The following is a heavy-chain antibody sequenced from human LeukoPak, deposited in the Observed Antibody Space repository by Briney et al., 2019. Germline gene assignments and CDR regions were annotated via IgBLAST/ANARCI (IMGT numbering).Heavy chain of an antibody. J-gene: IGHJ4*02. V-gene: IGHV1-2*04. Sequence: VASVKVSCKASGYTFTGYYMHWVRQAPGQGLEWMGWINPNSGGTNYAQKFQGWVTMTRDTSISTAYMELSRLRSDDTAVYYCARGPVQGYYGPQGDYYFDYWGQGTLVTVSS. D-gene: IGHD3-10*01. CDR2: INPNSGGT. CDR1: GYTFTGYY. CDR3: ARGPVQGYYGPQGDYYFDY.